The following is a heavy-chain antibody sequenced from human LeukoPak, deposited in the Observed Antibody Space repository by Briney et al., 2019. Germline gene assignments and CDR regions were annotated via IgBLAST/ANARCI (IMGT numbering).Heavy chain of an antibody. D-gene: IGHD3-3*01. J-gene: IGHJ4*02. CDR1: GGSISSGSYF. Sequence: SETLSLTCTVSGGSISSGSYFWSWIRQPAGKGLEWIGRIYTSGSTSYNPSLKSRVTISIDTSKNQFSLKLSSVTAADTAVYYCARVDFWSGYTDYWGQGTLVTVPS. V-gene: IGHV4-61*02. CDR3: ARVDFWSGYTDY. CDR2: IYTSGST.